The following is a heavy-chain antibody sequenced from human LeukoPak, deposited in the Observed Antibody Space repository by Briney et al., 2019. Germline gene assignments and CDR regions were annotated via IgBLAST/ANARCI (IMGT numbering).Heavy chain of an antibody. CDR1: GFSFSSYD. D-gene: IGHD1-26*01. Sequence: GGSLRLSCAGSGFSFSSYDMSWVRQAPGKGLEWVSGITGSGGSTYYADSVKGRFTISRDNSKNTLYLQMNSLRAEDTALYFCAQWSRYFDYWGQGTLVTVSS. CDR3: AQWSRYFDY. V-gene: IGHV3-23*01. J-gene: IGHJ4*02. CDR2: ITGSGGST.